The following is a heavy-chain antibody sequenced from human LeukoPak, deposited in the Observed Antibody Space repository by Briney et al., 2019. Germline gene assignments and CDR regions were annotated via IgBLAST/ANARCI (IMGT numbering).Heavy chain of an antibody. CDR2: IWYDGSNK. CDR3: AKGGSGLYRTYNWFDP. CDR1: GFTFSSYG. Sequence: GGSLRLSCAASGFTFSSYGMHWIRQAPGMGLEWVAVIWYDGSNKFYTDSVKGRFTISRDNSKNTLYLQMDSLRAEDTAVYYCAKGGSGLYRTYNWFDPWGQGTLVTVSS. V-gene: IGHV3-33*06. D-gene: IGHD6-19*01. J-gene: IGHJ5*02.